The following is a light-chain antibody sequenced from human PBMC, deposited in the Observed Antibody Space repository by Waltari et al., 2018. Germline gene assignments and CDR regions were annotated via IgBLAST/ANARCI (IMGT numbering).Light chain of an antibody. J-gene: IGLJ3*02. Sequence: SYELTQPLSVSVALGQTATLPCGGNNIGKKNVHWYQQKAGQAPVLVIYRDTSRPSGIPERFSGSNSRDTATLTISRAQADDEEDYYCQVWASSWVFGGGSKLTVL. CDR1: NIGKKN. CDR3: QVWASSWV. CDR2: RDT. V-gene: IGLV3-9*01.